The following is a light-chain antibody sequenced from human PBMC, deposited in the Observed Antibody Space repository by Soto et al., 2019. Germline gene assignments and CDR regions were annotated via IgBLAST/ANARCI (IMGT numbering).Light chain of an antibody. J-gene: IGKJ2*01. CDR1: QRISGW. CDR3: QQYNSDMYT. CDR2: DAS. V-gene: IGKV1-5*01. Sequence: DLPVTQSPSTLSASVGDRVTITCRASQRISGWLAWYQQKPGKAPKLLIYDASSLKSGVPSRFSGSGSGTEFTLTISRLQPDDFATYYCQQYNSDMYTFGQGTKVEIK.